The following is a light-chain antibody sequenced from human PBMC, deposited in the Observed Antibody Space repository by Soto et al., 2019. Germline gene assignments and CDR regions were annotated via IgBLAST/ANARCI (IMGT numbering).Light chain of an antibody. Sequence: QSVLTQPRSVSGSPGQSVTISCTGTSSDVGGYNYVSWYQQHPDRAPKLMIYDVSKRPSGVPDRFSGSKSGNTASLTISGLQAEDEADYYCCSYAGSYTFEVFGTGTKVTVL. CDR1: SSDVGGYNY. V-gene: IGLV2-11*01. CDR3: CSYAGSYTFEV. CDR2: DVS. J-gene: IGLJ1*01.